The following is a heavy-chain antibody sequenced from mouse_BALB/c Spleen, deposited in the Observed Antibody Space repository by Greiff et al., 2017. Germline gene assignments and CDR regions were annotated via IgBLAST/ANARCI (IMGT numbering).Heavy chain of an antibody. Sequence: DVKLQESGAELVKPGASVKLSCTASGFNIKDTYMHWVKQRPEQGLEWIGRIDPANGNTKYDPKFQGKATITADTSSNTAYLQLSSLTSEDTAVYYCARSRTTAFLYYAMDYWGQGTSVTVSS. CDR3: ARSRTTAFLYYAMDY. D-gene: IGHD1-2*01. V-gene: IGHV14-3*02. CDR2: IDPANGNT. CDR1: GFNIKDTY. J-gene: IGHJ4*01.